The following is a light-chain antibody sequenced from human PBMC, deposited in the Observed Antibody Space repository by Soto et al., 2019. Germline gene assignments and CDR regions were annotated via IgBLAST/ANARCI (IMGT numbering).Light chain of an antibody. CDR2: AAS. CDR1: QSISSY. J-gene: IGKJ2*01. Sequence: DIQMTQSPSSLSASIGDRVTITCRARQSISSYLNWFQQKPGEAPKLLIQAASSWQSGVTSRFSGSGSGTDFTLTINSLQPEDFVVYYCQQSYSAPVTFGQGTKV. CDR3: QQSYSAPVT. V-gene: IGKV1-39*01.